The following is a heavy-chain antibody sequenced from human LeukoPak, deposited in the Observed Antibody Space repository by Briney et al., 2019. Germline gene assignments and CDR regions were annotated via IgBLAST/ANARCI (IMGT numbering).Heavy chain of an antibody. D-gene: IGHD1-26*01. CDR1: GGTFSSYA. V-gene: IGHV1-69*05. CDR3: ARDGLVGATYFDY. Sequence: SVKVSCKASGGTFSSYAISWVRQAPGQGLEWMGGIIPIFGTANYAQKFQGRVTITMDESTSTAYMELSSLRSEDTAVYYCARDGLVGATYFDYWGQGTLVTVSS. CDR2: IIPIFGTA. J-gene: IGHJ4*02.